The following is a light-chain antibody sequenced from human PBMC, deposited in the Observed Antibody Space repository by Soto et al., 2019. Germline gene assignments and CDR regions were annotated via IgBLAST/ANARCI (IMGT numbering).Light chain of an antibody. V-gene: IGKV1-5*03. J-gene: IGKJ5*01. Sequence: DIQMTQSPSTLSASVGDRVTITCRASQSISSWLAWYQQKPGTAPKLLIYKASTLESGVPSRFSGIRSGTEFTLSVSSLQPDDFATYYCQQYNDSFPYTFGQGTRL. CDR1: QSISSW. CDR2: KAS. CDR3: QQYNDSFPYT.